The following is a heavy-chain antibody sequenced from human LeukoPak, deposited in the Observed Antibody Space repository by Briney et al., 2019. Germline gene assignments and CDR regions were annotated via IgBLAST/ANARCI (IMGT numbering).Heavy chain of an antibody. D-gene: IGHD3-10*01. V-gene: IGHV3-23*01. J-gene: IGHJ3*02. Sequence: GGSLRLSCAASGFTFSSYAMSWVRQAPGKGLEWVSAISGSGGSAYYAGSVKGRFTISRDNSKNTLYLQMNSLRAEDTAVYYCAKHIERITMVRGVIRGAFDIWGQGTMVTVSS. CDR1: GFTFSSYA. CDR3: AKHIERITMVRGVIRGAFDI. CDR2: ISGSGGSA.